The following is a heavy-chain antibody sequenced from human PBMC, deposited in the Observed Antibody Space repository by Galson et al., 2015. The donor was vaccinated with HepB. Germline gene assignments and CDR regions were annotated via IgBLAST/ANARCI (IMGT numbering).Heavy chain of an antibody. CDR1: GFTFSSYW. D-gene: IGHD3-22*01. V-gene: IGHV3-7*01. Sequence: SLRLSCAASGFTFSSYWMSWVRQAPGKGLEWVANIKQDGSEKYYEDSVRGRFTTCRDNAENSLYLQMNRMRDEDAAVYYCVRGDCHSRGYCGMDFWGQGTLVTVSS. J-gene: IGHJ4*02. CDR3: VRGDCHSRGYCGMDF. CDR2: IKQDGSEK.